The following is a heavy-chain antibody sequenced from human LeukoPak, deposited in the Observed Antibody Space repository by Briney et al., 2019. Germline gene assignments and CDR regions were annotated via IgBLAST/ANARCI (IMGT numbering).Heavy chain of an antibody. J-gene: IGHJ3*01. CDR3: ARASGRRDPRNAIDV. CDR1: GGSISSSSYY. V-gene: IGHV4-61*05. Sequence: KPSETLSLTCTVSGGSISSSSYYWGWIRQPPGKGLEWIGYIYDSGSTNYNPSLKSRVTISVDTSKNQFSLKVRSVTAADTAVYYCARASGRRDPRNAIDVWGQGTTVTVSS. CDR2: IYDSGST. D-gene: IGHD2-15*01.